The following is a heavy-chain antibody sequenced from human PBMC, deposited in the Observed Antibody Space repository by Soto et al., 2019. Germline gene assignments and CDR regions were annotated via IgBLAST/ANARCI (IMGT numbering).Heavy chain of an antibody. D-gene: IGHD1-1*01. V-gene: IGHV3-23*01. CDR1: GFTFNNFA. Sequence: EVQLLESGGGLVQPGGSLRLSCRASGFTFNNFALNWVRQTPGQGLEWISAISHSGRNSYYADSLKGRFTISRDDSKNTVFLQMPRLTVADTAMYYCARLGELDFGSVFDYWGQGTLVTVSS. CDR2: ISHSGRNS. CDR3: ARLGELDFGSVFDY. J-gene: IGHJ4*02.